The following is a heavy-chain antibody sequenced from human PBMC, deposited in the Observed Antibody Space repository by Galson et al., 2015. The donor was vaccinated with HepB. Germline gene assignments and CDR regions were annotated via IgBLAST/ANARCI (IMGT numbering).Heavy chain of an antibody. J-gene: IGHJ4*02. CDR1: GFTFYVYT. CDR2: VRGSGTGT. Sequence: SLRLSCAASGFTFYVYTMNWVRQAPGKGLEWVSAVRGSGTGTFYADSVRGRFTISRDDSKNTVTLQLNNLRVEGTAIYYCAKDSGFGGEDYWGQGILVTVSS. D-gene: IGHD3-16*01. V-gene: IGHV3-23*01. CDR3: AKDSGFGGEDY.